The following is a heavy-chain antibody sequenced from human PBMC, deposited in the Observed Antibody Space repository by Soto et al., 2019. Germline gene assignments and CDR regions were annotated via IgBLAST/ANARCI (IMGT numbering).Heavy chain of an antibody. CDR1: GGSISSGGYY. J-gene: IGHJ4*02. V-gene: IGHV4-31*03. CDR2: IYYSGST. Sequence: SETLSLTCTVSGGSISSGGYYWSWIRQHPGKGLEWIGYIYYSGSTYYNPSLKSRVTISVDTSKNQFSLKLSSVTAADTAVYYCARGEVVATGEFDYWGQGTLVTVSS. D-gene: IGHD5-12*01. CDR3: ARGEVVATGEFDY.